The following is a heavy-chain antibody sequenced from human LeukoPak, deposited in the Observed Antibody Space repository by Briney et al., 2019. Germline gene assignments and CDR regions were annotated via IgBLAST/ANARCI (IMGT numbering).Heavy chain of an antibody. V-gene: IGHV3-23*01. J-gene: IGHJ4*02. D-gene: IGHD3-22*01. Sequence: GGSLRLSCAASGFTLRTYAMSWVRQAPGKGLEWVSAISGSGGSTYYADSVKGRFTISRDNSKNTLYLQMNSLRAEDTAVYYCAKKALGYYDSSGYFDYWGQGTLVTVSS. CDR2: ISGSGGST. CDR3: AKKALGYYDSSGYFDY. CDR1: GFTLRTYA.